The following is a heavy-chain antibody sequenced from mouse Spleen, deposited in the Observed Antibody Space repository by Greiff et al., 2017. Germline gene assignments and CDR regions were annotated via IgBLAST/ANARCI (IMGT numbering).Heavy chain of an antibody. CDR2: IDPSDSYT. Sequence: VQLQQPGAELVKPGASVKLSCKASGYTFTSYWMQWVKQRPGQGLEWIGEIDPSDSYTNYNQKFKGKATLTVDTSSSTAYMQLSSLTSEDSAVYYCASTGYPFDYWGQGTTLTVSS. CDR1: GYTFTSYW. J-gene: IGHJ2*01. CDR3: ASTGYPFDY. D-gene: IGHD2-2*01. V-gene: IGHV1-50*01.